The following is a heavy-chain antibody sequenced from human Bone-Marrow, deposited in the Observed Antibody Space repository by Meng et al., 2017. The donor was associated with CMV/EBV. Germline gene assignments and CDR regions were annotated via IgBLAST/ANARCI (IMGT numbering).Heavy chain of an antibody. J-gene: IGHJ4*02. Sequence: GGSLRLSCAASGFTFSSYWMSWVRQAPGKGLEWVAIISYDGINKFYADSVKGRFTISRDNSKNTLYLQMNSLRAEDTAVYYCARAPRYCSSTSCYMGDYFDYWGQGTLVTVSS. V-gene: IGHV3-30*14. CDR1: GFTFSSYW. CDR2: ISYDGINK. CDR3: ARAPRYCSSTSCYMGDYFDY. D-gene: IGHD2-2*02.